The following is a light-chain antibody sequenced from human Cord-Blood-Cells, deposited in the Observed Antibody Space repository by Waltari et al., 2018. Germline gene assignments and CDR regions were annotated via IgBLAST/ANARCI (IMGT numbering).Light chain of an antibody. CDR1: SSDLGGYTY. V-gene: IGLV2-14*01. Sequence: QSALTQPASVSGSPGQSITLPCTGTSSDLGGYTYVSWYQQHPGKAPKLMIYEVSNRPSGVSNRFSGSKSGNTASLTISGLQAEDEADYYCSSYTSSSTYVFGTGTKVTVL. J-gene: IGLJ1*01. CDR2: EVS. CDR3: SSYTSSSTYV.